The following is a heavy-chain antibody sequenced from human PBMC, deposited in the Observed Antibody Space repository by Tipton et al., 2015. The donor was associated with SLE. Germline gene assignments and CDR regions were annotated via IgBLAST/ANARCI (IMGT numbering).Heavy chain of an antibody. CDR3: ARDLVYYGMDV. J-gene: IGHJ6*02. CDR1: GGSFSGYY. V-gene: IGHV4-4*08. Sequence: TLSLTCAVYGGSFSGYYWSWIRQPPGKGLEWIGDIYTSGSTNYNPSLKSRVTISVDTSKNQFSLKLSSVTAADTAVYYCARDLVYYGMDVWGQGTTVTVSS. CDR2: IYTSGST.